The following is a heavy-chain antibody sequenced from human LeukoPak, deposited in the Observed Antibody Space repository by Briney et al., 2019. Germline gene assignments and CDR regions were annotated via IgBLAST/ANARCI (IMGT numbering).Heavy chain of an antibody. D-gene: IGHD5-18*01. J-gene: IGHJ4*02. CDR3: AKDRGNGIQLWSYYFDY. Sequence: GGSLRLSCAASGFTFSSYGMHWVRQAPGKGLEWVAVISYDGSNKYYADSVKGRFTTSRDNSKNTLYLQMNSLRAEDTAVYYCAKDRGNGIQLWSYYFDYWGQGTLVTVSS. CDR2: ISYDGSNK. CDR1: GFTFSSYG. V-gene: IGHV3-30*18.